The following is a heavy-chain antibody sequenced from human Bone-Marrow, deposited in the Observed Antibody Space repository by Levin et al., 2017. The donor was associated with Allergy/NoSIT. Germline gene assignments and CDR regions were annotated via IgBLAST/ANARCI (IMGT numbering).Heavy chain of an antibody. Sequence: GESLKISCKASGYRFSTYYIAWVRQVPGKGLEWMGLIFPDDSDTIYSPSFQGQVTISVDKSVNTAYLQWKSLKPSDTAIYYCARQACYSSTRFDPWGRGTLVTVSS. J-gene: IGHJ5*02. CDR1: GYRFSTYY. CDR3: ARQACYSSTRFDP. D-gene: IGHD6-13*01. V-gene: IGHV5-51*01. CDR2: IFPDDSDT.